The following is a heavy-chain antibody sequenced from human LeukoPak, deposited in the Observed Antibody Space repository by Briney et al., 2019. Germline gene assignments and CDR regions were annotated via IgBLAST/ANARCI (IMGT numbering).Heavy chain of an antibody. CDR3: ARAEGDSADYHYNWLDP. V-gene: IGHV4-59*01. D-gene: IGHD3-22*01. Sequence: SETLSLTCTVSGGSISGYYWSWIRQPPGKGLEWLGYIYYTGTTNYNPSLKSRVTISVDTSKNQFSLRLSSVTAADTAVYYCARAEGDSADYHYNWLDPWGQGSLVTVSS. CDR1: GGSISGYY. J-gene: IGHJ5*02. CDR2: IYYTGTT.